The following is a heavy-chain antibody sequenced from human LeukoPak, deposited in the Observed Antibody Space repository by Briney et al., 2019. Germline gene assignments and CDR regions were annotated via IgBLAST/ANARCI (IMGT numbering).Heavy chain of an antibody. CDR3: ERKAYSFDVFDY. CDR1: GXSISSYY. V-gene: IGHV4-59*01. D-gene: IGHD2-15*01. CDR2: ILHSETA. Sequence: SETLSLTCTVSGXSISSYYGSWIRQPPGKALEWFVYILHSETANYTHSLKSRVTISIDTYETKFSVKLSSVSPADEAVYYCERKAYSFDVFDYWGQGTLVTVSS. J-gene: IGHJ4*02.